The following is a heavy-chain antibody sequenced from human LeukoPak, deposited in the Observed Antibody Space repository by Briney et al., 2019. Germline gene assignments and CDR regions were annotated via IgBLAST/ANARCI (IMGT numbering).Heavy chain of an antibody. D-gene: IGHD3-22*01. V-gene: IGHV3-7*01. CDR1: GFIFSTSW. J-gene: IGHJ5*02. CDR3: ARDPLLSYYDSSGYHGS. Sequence: GGSLRLSCTASGFIFSTSWMTWVRQAPGKGLEWVANINLDGSEKYYVDSVKGRFTISRDNAKNSLYLQMNSLRAEDTAVYYCARDPLLSYYDSSGYHGSWGQGTLVTVSS. CDR2: INLDGSEK.